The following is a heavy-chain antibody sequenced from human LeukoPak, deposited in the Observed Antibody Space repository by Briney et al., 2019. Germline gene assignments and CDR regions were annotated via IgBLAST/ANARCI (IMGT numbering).Heavy chain of an antibody. J-gene: IGHJ3*02. V-gene: IGHV3-7*01. D-gene: IGHD2-2*01. CDR2: IKQYGSEK. Sequence: GGSLRLSCAASGFTFSSYWISWVRQAPGKGLEWVANIKQYGSEKYYVDSVKGRFTISRDNAKNSLYLQMNSLRAEDTAVYYCARPWKEYQLLLLPHDDAFDIWGHGTMVTVSS. CDR1: GFTFSSYW. CDR3: ARPWKEYQLLLLPHDDAFDI.